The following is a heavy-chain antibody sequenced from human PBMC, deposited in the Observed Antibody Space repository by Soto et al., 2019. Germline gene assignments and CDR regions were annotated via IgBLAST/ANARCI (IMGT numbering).Heavy chain of an antibody. CDR1: GCICGYSA. CDR3: ARDIGSAAVGRYYYGMDV. D-gene: IGHD6-13*01. V-gene: IGHV3-9*01. J-gene: IGHJ6*02. CDR2: MSWSGARI. Sequence: GGSLRLSGVAAGCICGYSAMLWIRQAPGQGLEWVAGMSWSGARIDYADSVKGRVTISRDNDKNSLYLQMNSLRAEDTPLYYCARDIGSAAVGRYYYGMDVWGQGCTGTVS.